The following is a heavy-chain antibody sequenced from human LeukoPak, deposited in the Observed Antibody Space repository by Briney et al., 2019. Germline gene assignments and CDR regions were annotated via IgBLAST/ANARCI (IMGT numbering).Heavy chain of an antibody. CDR3: GRVRYDSSGYYYGARYAFDI. CDR1: GFTFSDYY. J-gene: IGHJ3*02. CDR2: ISSSGTGT. D-gene: IGHD3-22*01. Sequence: GGSLRRSCAASGFTFSDYYMSWIRQAPGKGLEWVSSISSSGTGTYYADSVKGRLTISRDNANNSLYLQMNSLRAEDTAVFYCGRVRYDSSGYYYGARYAFDIWGRGTMVTVSS. V-gene: IGHV3-11*01.